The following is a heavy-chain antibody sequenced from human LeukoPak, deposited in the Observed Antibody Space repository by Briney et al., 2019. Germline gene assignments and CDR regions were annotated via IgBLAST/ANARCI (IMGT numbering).Heavy chain of an antibody. V-gene: IGHV4-39*01. D-gene: IGHD5-18*01. J-gene: IGHJ4*02. CDR3: ARLGIQLWPFDY. CDR2: IYYSGST. CDR1: GGSISSSSYY. Sequence: SETLSLTCTVSGGSISSSSYYWGWLRQPPGKGLEWIGSIYYSGSTYYNPSLKSRVTISVDTSKNQFSLKLSSVTAADTAVYYCARLGIQLWPFDYWGQGTLVTVCS.